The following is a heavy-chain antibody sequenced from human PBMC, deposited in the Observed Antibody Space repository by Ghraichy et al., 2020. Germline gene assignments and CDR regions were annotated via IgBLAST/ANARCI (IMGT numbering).Heavy chain of an antibody. CDR1: GYTFTSYG. D-gene: IGHD2-15*01. CDR3: ARDLERVVVVPRGMDV. V-gene: IGHV1-18*04. J-gene: IGHJ6*02. CDR2: ISAYNGNT. Sequence: ALVKVSCKASGYTFTSYGISWVRQAPGQGLEWMGWISAYNGNTNYAQKLQGRVTMTTDTSTSTAYMELRSLRSDDTAVYYCARDLERVVVVPRGMDVWGQGTTVTVSS.